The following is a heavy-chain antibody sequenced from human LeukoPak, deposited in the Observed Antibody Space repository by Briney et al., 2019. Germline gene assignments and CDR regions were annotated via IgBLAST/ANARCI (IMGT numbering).Heavy chain of an antibody. CDR3: ATVLRGIASSNWFDP. CDR1: GYTLTELS. V-gene: IGHV1-24*01. Sequence: ASVKVSCKVSGYTLTELSMHWVRQAPGKGLEWMGGFDPEDGETIYAQKFQGRVTMTEDTSTDTAYMELSSLRSEDTAVYYCATVLRGIASSNWFDPWGQGTLVTVSS. CDR2: FDPEDGET. D-gene: IGHD2-2*01. J-gene: IGHJ5*02.